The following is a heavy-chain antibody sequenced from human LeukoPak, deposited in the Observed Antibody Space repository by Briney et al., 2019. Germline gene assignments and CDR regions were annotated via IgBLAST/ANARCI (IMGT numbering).Heavy chain of an antibody. J-gene: IGHJ4*02. CDR1: GFTFSSYD. CDR3: ARGSSYYDSSGYYYFSFDY. V-gene: IGHV3-13*01. CDR2: IGTAGDT. Sequence: GGSLRLSCAASGFTFSSYDMHWVRHATGKGLEWVSAIGTAGDTYYPGSVKGRFTISRENAKNSLYLQTNSLRAGDTAVYYCARGSSYYDSSGYYYFSFDYWGQGTLVTVSS. D-gene: IGHD3-22*01.